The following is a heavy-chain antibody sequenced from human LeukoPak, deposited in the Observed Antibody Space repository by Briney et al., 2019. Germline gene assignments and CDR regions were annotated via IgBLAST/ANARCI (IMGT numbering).Heavy chain of an antibody. CDR1: GDSISSYY. D-gene: IGHD3-22*01. CDR2: IYYSGST. CDR3: ARVNYYDSSGTDY. J-gene: IGHJ4*02. Sequence: PSETLSLTCTVSGDSISSYYWSWIRQPPGKGLEWIGYIYYSGSTNYNPPLKSRVTISVDTSKNQFSLRLSSVTAADTAVYYCARVNYYDSSGTDYWGQGTLVTVSS. V-gene: IGHV4-59*01.